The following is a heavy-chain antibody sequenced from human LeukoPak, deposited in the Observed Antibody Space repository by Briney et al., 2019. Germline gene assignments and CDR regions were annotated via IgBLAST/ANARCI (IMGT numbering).Heavy chain of an antibody. CDR2: INPNSGGT. Sequence: GASVKVPCKASGYRFRDYYIHWVRQAPGQGLEWMGWINPNSGGTVYAQKFQGRVAMTRDTSINTAYMELSRLTSDDTAVYYCARDGDDNGDYVLGSFDPWGQGTLVTVSS. V-gene: IGHV1-2*02. CDR3: ARDGDDNGDYVLGSFDP. D-gene: IGHD4-17*01. J-gene: IGHJ5*02. CDR1: GYRFRDYY.